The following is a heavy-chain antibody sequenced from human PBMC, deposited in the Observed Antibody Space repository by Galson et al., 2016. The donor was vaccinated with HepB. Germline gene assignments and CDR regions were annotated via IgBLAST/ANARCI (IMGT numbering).Heavy chain of an antibody. CDR1: GFTFSSYE. V-gene: IGHV3-48*03. D-gene: IGHD6-13*01. CDR2: ISSSGSTI. CDR3: ARDAVFIAAAGDFDY. J-gene: IGHJ4*02. Sequence: SLRLSCAASGFTFSSYEMNWVRQAPGKGLEWISHISSSGSTIYYADSVKGRFTISRDNAKNSLYLQMNSLRVEDTAVYYCARDAVFIAAAGDFDYWGQGTLVTVSS.